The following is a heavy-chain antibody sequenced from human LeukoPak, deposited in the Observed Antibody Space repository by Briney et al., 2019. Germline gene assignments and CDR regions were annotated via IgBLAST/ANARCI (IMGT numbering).Heavy chain of an antibody. D-gene: IGHD3-10*01. CDR2: IYPGDSDT. V-gene: IGHV5-51*01. J-gene: IGHJ5*02. CDR1: GYSFTTYW. CDR3: ARHGSGSNFPPLEGWFDP. Sequence: GASLQISCKGSGYSFTTYWIGWVRQMPGKGLEWMGIIYPGDSDTRYSPSFQGQVTISADKSISTAYLQWSSLRRSDTAMYYCARHGSGSNFPPLEGWFDPWGQGTLVTVSS.